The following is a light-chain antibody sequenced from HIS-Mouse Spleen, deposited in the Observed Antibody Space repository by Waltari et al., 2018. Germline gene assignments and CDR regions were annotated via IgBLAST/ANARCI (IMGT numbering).Light chain of an antibody. CDR3: CSYAGSSTWV. Sequence: QSALTQPASVSGSPGQSITISCTGTSRDVGSYNLVSWYQQHPGKAPKTMIYEGSKPPSGVSKRFPGSKSGNTASLTISGLQAEDEADYYCCSYAGSSTWVFGGGTKLTVL. J-gene: IGLJ3*02. CDR2: EGS. V-gene: IGLV2-23*01. CDR1: SRDVGSYNL.